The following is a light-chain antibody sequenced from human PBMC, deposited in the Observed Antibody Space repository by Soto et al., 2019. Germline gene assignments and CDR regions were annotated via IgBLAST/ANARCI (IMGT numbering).Light chain of an antibody. CDR2: AAS. Sequence: EIVMTQSPATLSASPGERATLSCWASQSVSSNLAWYQQGPGQAPRLLIYAASTRATGIPDRFSGSGSGTDFTLTSSRLEPEDFAVYHWQQNGSPTWTFGQGTKVDIK. V-gene: IGKV3-15*01. CDR1: QSVSSN. CDR3: QQNGSPTWT. J-gene: IGKJ1*01.